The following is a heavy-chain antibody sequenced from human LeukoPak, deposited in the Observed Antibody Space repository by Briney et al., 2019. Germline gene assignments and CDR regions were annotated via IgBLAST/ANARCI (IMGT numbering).Heavy chain of an antibody. CDR2: ISGSGGST. CDR1: GFTFSSYA. Sequence: GGSLRLSCAASGFTFSSYAMSWVRQAPGKGLEWVSAISGSGGSTYYADSVKGRFTISRDNPKNTLYLQMNSLRAEDTAVYYCAKDFGSRHVLLWFGELLGIWGQGTVVTVSS. J-gene: IGHJ3*02. V-gene: IGHV3-23*01. CDR3: AKDFGSRHVLLWFGELLGI. D-gene: IGHD3-10*01.